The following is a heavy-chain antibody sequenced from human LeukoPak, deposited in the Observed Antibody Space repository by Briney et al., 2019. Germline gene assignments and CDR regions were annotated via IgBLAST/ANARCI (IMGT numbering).Heavy chain of an antibody. D-gene: IGHD2-2*01. CDR3: ARELVPAAINYYMDV. CDR2: ISAYNGNT. V-gene: IGHV1-18*01. J-gene: IGHJ6*03. CDR1: GYTFTSYG. Sequence: ASVKVSCKASGYTFTSYGISWERQAPGQGLEWMGWISAYNGNTNYAQKLQGRVTMTTDTSTSTAHMELRSLRSDDTAVYYCARELVPAAINYYMDVWGKGTTVTVSS.